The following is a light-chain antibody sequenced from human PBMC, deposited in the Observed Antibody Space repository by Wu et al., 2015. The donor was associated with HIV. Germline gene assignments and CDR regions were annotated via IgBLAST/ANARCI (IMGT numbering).Light chain of an antibody. CDR1: QGISSA. Sequence: AIQLTQSPSSLSASVGDRLTITCRASQGISSALAWYQQKPGKAPDLLIYAASSLQTGVPSRFSGSGSGTNFTLTISCLQSEDFATYFCQHFYAYPPTFGQGTKVEIK. CDR2: AAS. V-gene: IGKV1-13*02. CDR3: QHFYAYPPT. J-gene: IGKJ1*01.